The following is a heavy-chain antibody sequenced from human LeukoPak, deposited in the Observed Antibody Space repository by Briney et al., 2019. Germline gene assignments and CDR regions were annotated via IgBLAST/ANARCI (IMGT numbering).Heavy chain of an antibody. CDR1: GYTFTSYG. CDR3: ATPLKFPLIMGATFYFDY. V-gene: IGHV1-18*01. CDR2: ISAYNGNT. Sequence: ASVKVSCKASGYTFTSYGISWVRQAPGQGLEWMGWISAYNGNTKYAQKLQGRVTMTTDTSTSTAYMELRSLRSDDTAVYYCATPLKFPLIMGATFYFDYWGQGTLVTVSS. D-gene: IGHD1-26*01. J-gene: IGHJ4*02.